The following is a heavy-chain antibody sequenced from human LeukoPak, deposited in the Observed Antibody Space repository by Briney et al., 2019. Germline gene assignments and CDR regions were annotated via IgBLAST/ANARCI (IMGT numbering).Heavy chain of an antibody. J-gene: IGHJ4*02. D-gene: IGHD3-10*01. Sequence: GESLKISCKGSGYSFTSYWIGWVRQMPGKGLERMGIIYPGDSDTRYSPSFQGQVTISADKSISTAYLQWSSLKASDTAMYYCARCLFYGSGSYYPSDFDYWGQGTLVTVSS. CDR2: IYPGDSDT. CDR3: ARCLFYGSGSYYPSDFDY. CDR1: GYSFTSYW. V-gene: IGHV5-51*01.